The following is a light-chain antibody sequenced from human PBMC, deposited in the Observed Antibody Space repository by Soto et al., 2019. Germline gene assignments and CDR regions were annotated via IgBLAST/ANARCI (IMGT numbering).Light chain of an antibody. CDR2: EVS. CDR3: GSDTGNFYV. V-gene: IGLV2-14*01. CDR1: SGDVGGYKF. J-gene: IGLJ1*01. Sequence: QSVLTQPASVSGSPGQSITIYCTGTSGDVGGYKFVSWYQQHPGKAPKLMIYEVSNRPSGVSSRFSGSKSGNTASLTISGLPAGKGAIYFAGSDTGNFYVSGKGTRVTV.